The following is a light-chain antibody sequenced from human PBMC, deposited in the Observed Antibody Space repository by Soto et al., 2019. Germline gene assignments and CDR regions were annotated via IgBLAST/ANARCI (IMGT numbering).Light chain of an antibody. Sequence: EIVLTQSPGTLSLSPGERATLSCRASQSVSSNYLAWYQQKPGQAPKVLICRASSRATGIPDRFSGSGSGTDFTLTISRLEPEDFAVYYCQQYGSSPLTFGGGTKVEIK. CDR1: QSVSSNY. V-gene: IGKV3-20*01. CDR3: QQYGSSPLT. J-gene: IGKJ4*01. CDR2: RAS.